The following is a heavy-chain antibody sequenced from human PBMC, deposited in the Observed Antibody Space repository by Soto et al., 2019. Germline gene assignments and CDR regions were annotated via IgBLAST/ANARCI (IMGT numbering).Heavy chain of an antibody. J-gene: IGHJ3*02. CDR2: ISSSGSTI. Sequence: GESLKISCAASGFTFSDYYMSWIRQAPGKGLEWVSYISSSGSTIYYADSVKGRFTISRDNAKNSLYLQMNSLRAEDTAVYYCARDMTTVVTDAFDIWGQGTMVTVSS. V-gene: IGHV3-11*01. CDR3: ARDMTTVVTDAFDI. D-gene: IGHD4-17*01. CDR1: GFTFSDYY.